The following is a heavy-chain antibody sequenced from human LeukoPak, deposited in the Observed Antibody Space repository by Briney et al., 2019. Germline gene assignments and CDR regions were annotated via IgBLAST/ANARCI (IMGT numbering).Heavy chain of an antibody. J-gene: IGHJ4*02. CDR3: ARSYCSAGSCYSKIFDS. D-gene: IGHD2-15*01. CDR1: GSSITSSSYY. CDR2: IFYTGGT. Sequence: SETLSLTCSVSGSSITSSSYYWGWVRQPPEKGLEWIGSIFYTGGTYYSPSLKSRVTMSVDTSKNQFSLRLSSVTAADTAVYYCARSYCSAGSCYSKIFDSWGQGTLVTVSS. V-gene: IGHV4-39*01.